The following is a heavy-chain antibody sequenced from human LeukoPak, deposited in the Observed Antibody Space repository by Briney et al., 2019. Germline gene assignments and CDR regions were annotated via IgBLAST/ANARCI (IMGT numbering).Heavy chain of an antibody. J-gene: IGHJ4*02. Sequence: SDTLSLACAVSGHSISSADWRGWIRPSPGKGLEWIGYVHDSGDTHYSPSLKSRVTMSIDKSKNQFSLKLTSVTDVDTAVYHCAKKRNGISYFDSWGQGTWSPSHQ. CDR2: VHDSGDT. CDR1: GHSISSADW. D-gene: IGHD1-1*01. CDR3: AKKRNGISYFDS. V-gene: IGHV4-28*01.